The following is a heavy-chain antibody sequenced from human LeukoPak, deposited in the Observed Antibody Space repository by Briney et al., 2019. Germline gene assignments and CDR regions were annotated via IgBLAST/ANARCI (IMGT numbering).Heavy chain of an antibody. Sequence: PGGSLRLSCAASGFTVSSNYMSWVRQAPGKGLEWVSVIYSGGSTYYADSVKGRFTISRDNSKNTLYLQMNSLRAEDTALYYCARAMGMGGYYYDYWGQGTLVTVSS. J-gene: IGHJ4*02. D-gene: IGHD3-22*01. CDR2: IYSGGST. V-gene: IGHV3-53*01. CDR3: ARAMGMGGYYYDY. CDR1: GFTVSSNY.